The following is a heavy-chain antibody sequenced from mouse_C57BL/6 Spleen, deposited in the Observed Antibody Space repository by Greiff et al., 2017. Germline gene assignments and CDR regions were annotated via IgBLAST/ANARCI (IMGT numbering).Heavy chain of an antibody. Sequence: QVQLQQPGAELVRPGSSVKLSCKASGYTFTSYWMHWVKQRPIQGLEWIGNFDPSDSDTNYNQKFKDKATLTVDKSSSTVYLELSRLPSEDSAVXNCARYGNCYFDVWGTGTTVTVSS. D-gene: IGHD1-1*01. V-gene: IGHV1-52*01. J-gene: IGHJ1*03. CDR2: FDPSDSDT. CDR3: ARYGNCYFDV. CDR1: GYTFTSYW.